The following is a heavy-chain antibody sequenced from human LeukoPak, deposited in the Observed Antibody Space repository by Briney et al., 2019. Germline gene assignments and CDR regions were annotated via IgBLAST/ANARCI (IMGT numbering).Heavy chain of an antibody. V-gene: IGHV3-72*01. D-gene: IGHD5-12*01. CDR3: AREGDIVATDGTDYYMDV. CDR2: TRNKANSYTT. CDR1: GFTFSDHY. Sequence: PGGSLRLSCAASGFTFSDHYMDWVRQAPGKGLEWVGRTRNKANSYTTEYAASVKGRFTISRDDSKNSLYLQMNSLKTEDTAVYYCAREGDIVATDGTDYYMDVWGKGTTVTVSS. J-gene: IGHJ6*03.